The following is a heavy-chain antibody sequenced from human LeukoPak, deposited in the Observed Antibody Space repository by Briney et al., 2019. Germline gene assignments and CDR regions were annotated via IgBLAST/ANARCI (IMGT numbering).Heavy chain of an antibody. CDR3: ARGYCSGGSCYRGLDY. J-gene: IGHJ4*02. Sequence: PSETLSLTCSVSGGSISSYYWSWIRQPPGKGLEWIGYIYYSGSTNYNPSLKSRVTISVDTSKNQFSLKLSSVTAADTAVYYCARGYCSGGSCYRGLDYWGQGTLVTVSS. CDR2: IYYSGST. V-gene: IGHV4-59*01. CDR1: GGSISSYY. D-gene: IGHD2-15*01.